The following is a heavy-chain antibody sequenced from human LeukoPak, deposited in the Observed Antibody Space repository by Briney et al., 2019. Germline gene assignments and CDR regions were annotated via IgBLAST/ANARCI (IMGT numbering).Heavy chain of an antibody. D-gene: IGHD5-18*01. V-gene: IGHV1-18*01. CDR1: GYTFTSYG. Sequence: GASVKVSCKASGYTFTSYGISWVRQAPGQGLEWMGWISAYNGNTNYAQKFQGRVAMTTETSTSTAYMELRSLRSDDTAVYYCARSGYSYGRTKFDYWGQGTLVTVSS. CDR2: ISAYNGNT. J-gene: IGHJ4*02. CDR3: ARSGYSYGRTKFDY.